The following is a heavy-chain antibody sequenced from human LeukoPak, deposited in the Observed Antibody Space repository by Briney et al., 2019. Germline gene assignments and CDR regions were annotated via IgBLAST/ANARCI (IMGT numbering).Heavy chain of an antibody. J-gene: IGHJ6*03. D-gene: IGHD5-18*01. V-gene: IGHV1-18*01. CDR3: ARGTRGYSYGDYFHYMDV. Sequence: ASVKVSCKASGYTFANYGITWVRQAPGQGLEWMGWISVYNGNTNYAQNLQGRVTMTTDTSTSTAYMELRSLRSDDTAVYYCARGTRGYSYGDYFHYMDVWGKGTTVTVSS. CDR1: GYTFANYG. CDR2: ISVYNGNT.